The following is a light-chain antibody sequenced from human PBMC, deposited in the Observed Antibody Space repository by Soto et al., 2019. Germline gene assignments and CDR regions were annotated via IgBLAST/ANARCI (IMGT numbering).Light chain of an antibody. V-gene: IGLV2-11*01. CDR3: CSYAGSYTYVV. Sequence: QSALTQPRSVSGSPGQSVTISCTGTSSDVDGYNYVSWYQQHPGKAPKVMIYHVTKRPSGVPDRFSGSKSGNTASLTISGLQAEDEADYYCCSYAGSYTYVVFGGGTKLTVL. CDR1: SSDVDGYNY. CDR2: HVT. J-gene: IGLJ2*01.